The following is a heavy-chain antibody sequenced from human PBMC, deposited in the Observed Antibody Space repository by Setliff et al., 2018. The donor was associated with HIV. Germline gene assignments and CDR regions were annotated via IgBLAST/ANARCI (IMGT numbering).Heavy chain of an antibody. CDR3: VTSSSWSSRLNF. D-gene: IGHD6-13*01. CDR2: INHSGKT. J-gene: IGHJ4*02. CDR1: GGSLSGHY. V-gene: IGHV4-34*01. Sequence: SETLSLTCAVYGGSLSGHYWTWVRQPPGEGLEWIGEINHSGKTNYNPSLKSRVTISVDTSKNQFSLKVTSVTAADTAVYYCVTSSSWSSRLNFWGQGMLVTVSS.